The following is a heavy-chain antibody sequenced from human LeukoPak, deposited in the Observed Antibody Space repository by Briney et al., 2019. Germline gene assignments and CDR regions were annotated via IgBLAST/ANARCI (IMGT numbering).Heavy chain of an antibody. CDR1: GFTFSRYW. D-gene: IGHD2-2*03. Sequence: GGSLRLSCAASGFTFSRYWMHWVRHTPGKGLVWVSRINQDETTTSYADSVKGRFTISRDNAKKTLYLQMNSLRAEDTAMYYCARDGYCSTTSCYPDIWGQGTLVSVSS. CDR2: INQDETTT. J-gene: IGHJ3*02. V-gene: IGHV3-74*01. CDR3: ARDGYCSTTSCYPDI.